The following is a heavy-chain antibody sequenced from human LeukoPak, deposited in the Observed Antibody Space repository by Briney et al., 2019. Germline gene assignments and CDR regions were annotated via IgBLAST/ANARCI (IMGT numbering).Heavy chain of an antibody. D-gene: IGHD5-12*01. J-gene: IGHJ4*02. CDR1: GGSLSSYF. V-gene: IGHV4-59*01. CDR2: IYNNGDT. Sequence: SETLSLTCTVSGGSLSSYFWNWIRQPPGKGLEWIGYIYNNGDTNYTPSLKSRVTISVDTSKNQFSLNLSSMTAADTAVYYCAGGFSHPAYWGQGTLVTVSS. CDR3: AGGFSHPAY.